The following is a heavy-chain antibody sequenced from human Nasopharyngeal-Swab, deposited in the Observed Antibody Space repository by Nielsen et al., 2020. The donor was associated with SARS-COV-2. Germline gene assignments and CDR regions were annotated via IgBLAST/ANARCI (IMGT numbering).Heavy chain of an antibody. CDR1: GFTVSSYA. CDR2: IRGSGGST. J-gene: IGHJ4*02. V-gene: IGHV3-23*01. CDR3: ANTGLAGTPGGFDY. D-gene: IGHD6-19*01. Sequence: GGSLRLSCAASGFTVSSYAMSGVRQAPGKGLEWVSAIRGSGGSTYYADSVKGRFTTSRDNSNNTLYLQMNSLRAEDTAVYSCANTGLAGTPGGFDYWGQGTLVTVSS.